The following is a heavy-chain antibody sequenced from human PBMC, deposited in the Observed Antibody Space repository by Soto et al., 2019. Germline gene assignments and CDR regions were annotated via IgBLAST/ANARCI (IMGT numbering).Heavy chain of an antibody. Sequence: EVQLEETGGGLVQPGGSLRLSCAASGFTVNSNHMNWVRQAPGKGLEWVSLIYSAGRTHYADCVKGLFTVFRDKCEDRLFLQLNHLEIVDTAVYYCARCYLGSGGPRSGFDVWGLGTMVTVSS. J-gene: IGHJ3*01. CDR1: GFTVNSNH. D-gene: IGHD6-25*01. CDR3: ARCYLGSGGPRSGFDV. CDR2: IYSAGRT. V-gene: IGHV3-53*02.